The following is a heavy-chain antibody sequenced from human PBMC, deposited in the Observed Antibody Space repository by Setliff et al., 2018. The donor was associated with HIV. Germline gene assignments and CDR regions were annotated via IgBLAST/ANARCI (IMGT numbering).Heavy chain of an antibody. CDR3: ARDGEEYVNGWYWWADYYYYGMDV. V-gene: IGHV3-7*01. J-gene: IGHJ6*02. Sequence: GGSLRLSCEASGFSFSSYWMSWVRQAPGKGLEWVANIKQDGSEKHYMDSVKGRFTISRDNANNALFLQMDSLRADDTAVYYCARDGEEYVNGWYWWADYYYYGMDVWGQGTTVTVSS. D-gene: IGHD2-8*02. CDR2: IKQDGSEK. CDR1: GFSFSSYW.